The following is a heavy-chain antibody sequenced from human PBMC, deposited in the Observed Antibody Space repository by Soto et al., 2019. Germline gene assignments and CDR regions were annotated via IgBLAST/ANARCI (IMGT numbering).Heavy chain of an antibody. D-gene: IGHD3-10*01. J-gene: IGHJ5*02. CDR3: ARDRATMVRGVIPRWFDP. CDR1: GGSFSGYY. CDR2: INHSGST. V-gene: IGHV4-34*01. Sequence: SETLSLTCAVYGGSFSGYYWSWIRQPPGKGLEWIGEINHSGSTNYNPSLKSRVTISVDTSKNQFSLKLSSVTAADTAVYYCARDRATMVRGVIPRWFDPWGQGTLVT.